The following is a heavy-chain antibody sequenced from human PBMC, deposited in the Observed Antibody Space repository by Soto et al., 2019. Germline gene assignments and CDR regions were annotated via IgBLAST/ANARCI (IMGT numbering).Heavy chain of an antibody. J-gene: IGHJ6*02. D-gene: IGHD3-16*01. Sequence: LRLSCAASGFTFNSYWMSWVRQAPGKGLEWVANIKEDGSERYYVDSVKGRFTISRDNAKNSLYLQMEGLRVEDTAVYYCTRGPPGGYGMDVWGQGTTVTVSS. V-gene: IGHV3-7*03. CDR1: GFTFNSYW. CDR2: IKEDGSER. CDR3: TRGPPGGYGMDV.